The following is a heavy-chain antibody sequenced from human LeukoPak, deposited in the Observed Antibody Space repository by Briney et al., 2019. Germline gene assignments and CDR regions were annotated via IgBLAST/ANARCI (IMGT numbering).Heavy chain of an antibody. CDR2: IYYSGST. V-gene: IGHV4-59*08. Sequence: PSETLSLTCTVSGGSISSYYWSWIRQPPGKGREWIGCIYYSGSTNYNPSLKSRVSISVDTSKNQFSLKLSSVTAADTAVYYCARQPTYCGGDCYSEGLFDYWGQGTLVTVSS. D-gene: IGHD2-21*02. CDR3: ARQPTYCGGDCYSEGLFDY. CDR1: GGSISSYY. J-gene: IGHJ4*02.